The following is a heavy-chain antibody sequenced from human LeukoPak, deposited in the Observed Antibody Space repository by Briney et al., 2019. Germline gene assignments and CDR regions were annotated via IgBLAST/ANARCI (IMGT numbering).Heavy chain of an antibody. V-gene: IGHV3-23*01. D-gene: IGHD6-13*01. CDR1: GFTFSSYA. Sequence: GGSLRLSCAASGFTFSSYAMSWVRQPPGEGLEWVSAISGSGGSTYYADSVKGRFTISRDNSKNTLYLQMNSLRAEDTAVYYCAKDVGQQLVRGAFDIWGQGTMVTVSS. J-gene: IGHJ3*02. CDR3: AKDVGQQLVRGAFDI. CDR2: ISGSGGST.